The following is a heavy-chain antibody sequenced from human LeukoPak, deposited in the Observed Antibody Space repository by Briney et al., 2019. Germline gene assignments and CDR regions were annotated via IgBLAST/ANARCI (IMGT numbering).Heavy chain of an antibody. J-gene: IGHJ4*02. Sequence: PGGSLRLSCAASGFTVTSNYMSWVRQAPGKGLEWVSIIYSGGSTYYADSVKGRFTISRDNSKNTLYLQMNSLRAEDTAVYYCARGPDTYEHDYSGQGTLVTVSS. CDR3: ARGPDTYEHDY. CDR2: IYSGGST. D-gene: IGHD5-18*01. CDR1: GFTVTSNY. V-gene: IGHV3-53*01.